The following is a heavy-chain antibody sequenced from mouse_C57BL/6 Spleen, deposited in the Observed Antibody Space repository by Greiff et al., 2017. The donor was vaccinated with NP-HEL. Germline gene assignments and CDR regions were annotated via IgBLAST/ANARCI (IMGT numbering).Heavy chain of an antibody. D-gene: IGHD1-1*02. J-gene: IGHJ4*01. CDR2: IYPGDGDT. V-gene: IGHV1-82*01. Sequence: QVQLKQSGPELVKPGASVKISCKASGYAFSSSWMNWVKQRPGKGLEWIGRIYPGDGDTNYNGKFKGKATLTADKSSSTAYMQLSSLTSEDSAVYFCARSGLTLGAMDYWGQGTSVTVSS. CDR3: ARSGLTLGAMDY. CDR1: GYAFSSSW.